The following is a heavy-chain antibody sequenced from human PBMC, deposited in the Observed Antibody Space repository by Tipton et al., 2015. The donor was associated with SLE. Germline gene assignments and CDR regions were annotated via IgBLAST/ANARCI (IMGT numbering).Heavy chain of an antibody. CDR3: ARLGLTGPLHSFSY. CDR2: MYYSGTT. Sequence: GLVKPSETLSLTCAVYGGSFSSYYWSWIRQPPGKGLEWIGSMYYSGTTYYNPSLKSRVTISADTSKNEFSLTVTSVTAADTAIDYCARLGLTGPLHSFSYWGHGTLVTVSS. CDR1: GGSFSSYY. V-gene: IGHV4-39*01. D-gene: IGHD3-9*01. J-gene: IGHJ4*01.